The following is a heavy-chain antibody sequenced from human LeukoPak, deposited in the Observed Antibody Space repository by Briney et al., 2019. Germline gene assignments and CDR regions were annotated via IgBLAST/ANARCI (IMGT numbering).Heavy chain of an antibody. D-gene: IGHD1-26*01. J-gene: IGHJ4*02. CDR1: GGTFSSYA. V-gene: IGHV1-69*05. Sequence: SVTVSCKASGGTFSSYAISWVRQAPGRGLEWMGGIIPIFGTANYAQKFQGRVTITTDESTSTAYMELSSMSSEDTAVYYCAREYSGSYLGFDYWGQGTLVTVSS. CDR2: IIPIFGTA. CDR3: AREYSGSYLGFDY.